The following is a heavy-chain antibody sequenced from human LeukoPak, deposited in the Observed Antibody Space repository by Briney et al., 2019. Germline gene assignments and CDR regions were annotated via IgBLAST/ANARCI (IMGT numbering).Heavy chain of an antibody. V-gene: IGHV3-23*01. Sequence: GGSLRLSCAASGFTFSSCAMSWVRQAPGKGLEWVSAISGSGGSTYYADSVKGRFTISRDNSKNTLYLQMNSLRAEDTAVYYCAKVATGFLEWLLYDYWGQGTLVTVSS. J-gene: IGHJ4*02. CDR2: ISGSGGST. D-gene: IGHD3-3*01. CDR1: GFTFSSCA. CDR3: AKVATGFLEWLLYDY.